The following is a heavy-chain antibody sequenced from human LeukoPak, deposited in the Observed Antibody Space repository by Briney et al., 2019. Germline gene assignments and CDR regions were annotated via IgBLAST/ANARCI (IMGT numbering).Heavy chain of an antibody. D-gene: IGHD6-13*01. CDR3: ASGGLSSSWYLHY. Sequence: GGSLRLSCAASGFTLSSYSMTWVRQAPGKGLEWVAVISFDGSNKYYADSVKGRFTISRDNSKNTLDLQMNSLRAEDTALYYCASGGLSSSWYLHYWGQGTLVTVSS. CDR1: GFTLSSYS. J-gene: IGHJ4*02. CDR2: ISFDGSNK. V-gene: IGHV3-30*03.